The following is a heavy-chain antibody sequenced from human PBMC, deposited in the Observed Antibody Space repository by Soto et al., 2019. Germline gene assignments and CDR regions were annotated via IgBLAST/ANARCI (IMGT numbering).Heavy chain of an antibody. J-gene: IGHJ3*02. CDR2: INAGNGNT. CDR1: GYTFTSYA. Sequence: ASVKVSCKASGYTFTSYAMHWVRQAPGQRLEWMGWINAGNGNTKYSQKFQGRVTITRDTSASTAYMELSSLISEDTAVYYCAWGANLDAFDIWGQGTMVTVSS. V-gene: IGHV1-3*01. CDR3: AWGANLDAFDI. D-gene: IGHD1-26*01.